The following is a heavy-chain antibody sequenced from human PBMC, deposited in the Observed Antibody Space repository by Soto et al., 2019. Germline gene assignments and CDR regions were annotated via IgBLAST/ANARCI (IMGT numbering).Heavy chain of an antibody. Sequence: EVQLVESGGGLVQPGGSLRLSCAASGFTFSSYSMNWVRQAPGKGLEWVSYISSTSSTIYSADSVKGRFTISRDNAKNSLFLQRNSLRAEDTAVYYCATNHRYCSGDICRVFDSWGQGTLVTVSS. CDR1: GFTFSSYS. CDR2: ISSTSSTI. V-gene: IGHV3-48*01. D-gene: IGHD2-15*01. J-gene: IGHJ4*02. CDR3: ATNHRYCSGDICRVFDS.